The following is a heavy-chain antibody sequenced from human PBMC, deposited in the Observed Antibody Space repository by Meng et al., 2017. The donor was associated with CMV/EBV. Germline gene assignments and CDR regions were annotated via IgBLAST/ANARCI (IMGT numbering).Heavy chain of an antibody. Sequence: GGSLRLSCAASGFTFSSYSMNWVRQAPGKGLEWVSSISSSSSYIYYADSVKGRFTISRDSAKNSLYLQMNSLRAEDTAVYYCARGIYSGYDSHYYYGMDVWGQGTTVTVSS. V-gene: IGHV3-21*01. CDR1: GFTFSSYS. J-gene: IGHJ6*02. D-gene: IGHD5-12*01. CDR2: ISSSSSYI. CDR3: ARGIYSGYDSHYYYGMDV.